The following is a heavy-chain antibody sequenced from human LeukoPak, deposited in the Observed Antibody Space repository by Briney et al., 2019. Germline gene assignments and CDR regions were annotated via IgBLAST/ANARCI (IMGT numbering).Heavy chain of an antibody. CDR3: ASGKLRFLEWRHREINY. D-gene: IGHD3-3*01. CDR2: INPNSGGT. J-gene: IGHJ4*02. Sequence: ASVKVSCKASGYTFTSYGISWVRQAPGQGLEWMGWINPNSGGTNYAQKFQGRVTMTRDTSISTVYMELSRLRSDDTAVYYCASGKLRFLEWRHREINYWGQGTLVTVSS. V-gene: IGHV1-2*02. CDR1: GYTFTSYG.